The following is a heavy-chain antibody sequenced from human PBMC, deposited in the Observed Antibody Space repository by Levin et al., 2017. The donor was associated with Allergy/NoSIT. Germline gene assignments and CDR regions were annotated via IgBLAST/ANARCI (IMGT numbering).Heavy chain of an antibody. CDR1: GGSISSSSYY. V-gene: IGHV4-39*01. CDR2: IYYSGST. CDR3: ARRPRGYFDY. D-gene: IGHD3-10*01. J-gene: IGHJ4*02. Sequence: GSLRLSCTVSGGSISSSSYYWGWIRQPPGKGLEWIGTIYYSGSTYYNPSLKSRVTISVDTSKNQFSLKLSSVTAADTAVYYCARRPRGYFDYWGQGTLVAVSS.